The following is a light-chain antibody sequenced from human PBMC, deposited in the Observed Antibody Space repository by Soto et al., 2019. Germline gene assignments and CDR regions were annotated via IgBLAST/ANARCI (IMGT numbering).Light chain of an antibody. CDR2: AAS. CDR1: QGIRSD. J-gene: IGKJ5*01. Sequence: DIQMTQSPCSLSASVGDRVTITCRAGQGIRSDLGWYQQKPGKAPKRLIYAASSLQSGVPSRFSGSGSGTEFTLTISSLQPEDFATYYCLQHNSYPLTFGQGTRLEIK. V-gene: IGKV1-17*01. CDR3: LQHNSYPLT.